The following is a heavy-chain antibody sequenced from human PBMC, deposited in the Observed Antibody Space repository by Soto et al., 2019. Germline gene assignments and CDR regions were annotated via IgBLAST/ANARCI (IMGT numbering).Heavy chain of an antibody. CDR1: GFTFSGYW. V-gene: IGHV3-7*05. CDR3: AREAV. J-gene: IGHJ6*02. Sequence: EVQLVESGGGLVQPGGSLRLSCAAAGFTFSGYWMSWVRPAPGKGLEWVANIKQDGSEQFYVDSVKGRFTISRDNAKNSLDLQMKSLRAEDTAVYYCAREAVRGQGTTVTVSS. CDR2: IKQDGSEQ.